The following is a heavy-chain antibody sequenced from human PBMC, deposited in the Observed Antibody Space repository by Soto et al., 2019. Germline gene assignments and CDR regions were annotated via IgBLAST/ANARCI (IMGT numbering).Heavy chain of an antibody. CDR1: GFTFSSYG. CDR3: ATSWMTTVTTDDFGAFDI. D-gene: IGHD4-17*01. Sequence: QVQLVESGGGVVQPGRSLRLSCAASGFTFSSYGMHWVRQAPGKGLEWVAVIWYDGSNKYYADSVKGRFTISRDNSKNMLYLQMNSLRAEDTAVYYCATSWMTTVTTDDFGAFDIWGQGTMVTVSS. CDR2: IWYDGSNK. V-gene: IGHV3-33*01. J-gene: IGHJ3*02.